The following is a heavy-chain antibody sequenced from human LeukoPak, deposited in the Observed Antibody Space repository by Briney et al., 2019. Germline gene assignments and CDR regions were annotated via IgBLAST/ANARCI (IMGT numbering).Heavy chain of an antibody. V-gene: IGHV1-2*06. J-gene: IGHJ4*02. CDR1: GYTFTGFY. CDR3: ARGAWDYDGKDY. CDR2: INPRIGDT. D-gene: IGHD1-7*01. Sequence: SVQVSCQASGYTFTGFYIHWVRQAPGQGLEWMGRINPRIGDTNSARTFQGRVTMTRDTSISTAYMDLNRLTSDDTAVYYCARGAWDYDGKDYWGQGTLVTVSS.